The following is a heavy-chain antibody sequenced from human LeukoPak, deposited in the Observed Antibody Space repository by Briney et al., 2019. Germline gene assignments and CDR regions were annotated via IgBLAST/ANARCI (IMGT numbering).Heavy chain of an antibody. CDR2: ISYDGSNK. CDR3: AKDLSGSYQNLKPTDY. V-gene: IGHV3-30*18. Sequence: GGSLRLSCAASGFTFSSYGMHRVRQAPGKGLEWVAVISYDGSNKYYADSVKGRFTISRDNSKNTLYLQMNSLRAEDTAVYYCAKDLSGSYQNLKPTDYWGQGTLVTVSS. CDR1: GFTFSSYG. J-gene: IGHJ4*02. D-gene: IGHD1-26*01.